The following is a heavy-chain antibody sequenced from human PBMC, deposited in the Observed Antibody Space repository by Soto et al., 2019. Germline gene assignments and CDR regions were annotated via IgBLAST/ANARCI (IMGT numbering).Heavy chain of an antibody. CDR2: INGGAGDT. Sequence: ASVKVSCKASGYTFTPYAIHWLRQAPGRSFEWMGWINGGAGDTLYSQNFQGRVTFTRDTAANTAFMDLSSLNSEDTAVYYCARSPSRRADETQLDPWGQGTLVTVSS. CDR1: GYTFTPYA. CDR3: ARSPSRRADETQLDP. V-gene: IGHV1-3*01. J-gene: IGHJ5*02. D-gene: IGHD1-1*01.